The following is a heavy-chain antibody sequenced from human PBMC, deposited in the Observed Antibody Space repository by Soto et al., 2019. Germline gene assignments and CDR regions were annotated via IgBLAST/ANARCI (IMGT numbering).Heavy chain of an antibody. J-gene: IGHJ6*02. CDR1: GYTFTSYY. CDR3: ARGGPHYGVWGGYYGSYYGMDD. D-gene: IGHD3-3*01. Sequence: ASVKVSCKASGYTFTSYYMHWVRQAPGQGLEWMGIINPSGGSTSYAQKFQGRVTMTRATSTSTVYMELGSLRSEDTAVYYCARGGPHYGVWGGYYGSYYGMDDWGRGTT. V-gene: IGHV1-46*01. CDR2: INPSGGST.